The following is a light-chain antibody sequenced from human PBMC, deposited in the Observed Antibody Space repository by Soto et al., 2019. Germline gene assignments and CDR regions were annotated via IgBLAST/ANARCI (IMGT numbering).Light chain of an antibody. Sequence: QSALTQPRSVSGSPGQSVTISCTGTSSDVGGYNYVSWYQQHPGKAPKRMIDDVSKRPSGVPDRFSGSKSGNTASLTSSGLQAEDEADYYRCSYAGSYTVGGFGTGTKLTV. CDR2: DVS. V-gene: IGLV2-11*01. CDR3: CSYAGSYTVGG. CDR1: SSDVGGYNY. J-gene: IGLJ1*01.